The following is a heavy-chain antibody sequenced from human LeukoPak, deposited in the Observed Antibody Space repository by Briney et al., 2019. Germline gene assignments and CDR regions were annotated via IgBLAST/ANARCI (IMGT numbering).Heavy chain of an antibody. D-gene: IGHD2-15*01. CDR1: GGSFSGYY. CDR2: INHSGST. CDR3: ARATSGSSNWFDP. V-gene: IGHV4-34*01. Sequence: SETLSLTCAVYGGSFSGYYWSWIRRPPGKGLEWIGEINHSGSTNYNPSLKSRVTISVDTSKNQFSLKLSSVTAADTAVYYCARATSGSSNWFDPWGQGTLVTVSS. J-gene: IGHJ5*02.